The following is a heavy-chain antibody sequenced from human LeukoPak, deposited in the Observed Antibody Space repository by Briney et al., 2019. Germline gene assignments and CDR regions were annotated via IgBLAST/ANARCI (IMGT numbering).Heavy chain of an antibody. D-gene: IGHD4-23*01. CDR3: ARDLYGGNSASWVDL. J-gene: IGHJ5*02. CDR1: GFTFKHYG. V-gene: IGHV3-33*01. Sequence: GRSLRLSCGASGFTFKHYGMHWVRQAPGKGLEWGAVIWYDGSNTFYADSVKGRFTISRDNSNNTLYLQVNSLRAEDTAVYYCARDLYGGNSASWVDLWGQGTLVTVSS. CDR2: IWYDGSNT.